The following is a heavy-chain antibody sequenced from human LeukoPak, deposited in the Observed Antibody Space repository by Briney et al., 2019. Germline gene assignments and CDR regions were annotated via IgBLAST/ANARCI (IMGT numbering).Heavy chain of an antibody. CDR2: IYHSGNT. CDR3: ARDRGVAYCSGGSCLTPPYDY. J-gene: IGHJ4*02. CDR1: GYSISSGYY. V-gene: IGHV4-38-2*02. D-gene: IGHD2-15*01. Sequence: SETLSLTCTVSGYSISSGYYWGWIRQPPGKGLEWIGSIYHSGNTYYNPSLKSRVTISVDTSKNQFSLKLSSVTAADTAAYYCARDRGVAYCSGGSCLTPPYDYWGQGTLVTVSS.